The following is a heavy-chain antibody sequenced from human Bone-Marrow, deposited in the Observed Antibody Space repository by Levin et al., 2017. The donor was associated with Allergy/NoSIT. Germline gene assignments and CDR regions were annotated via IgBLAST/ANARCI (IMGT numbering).Heavy chain of an antibody. J-gene: IGHJ3*02. CDR1: GFTFSTYW. Sequence: GGSLRLSCEASGFTFSTYWMHWVRQVPGQGLVWVSGINKDGSETTYAESLKGRLTISRDNAENTLYLQMSGLRADDTAIYFCTRELAGDDAFDIWGRGTLVTVSS. D-gene: IGHD6-19*01. V-gene: IGHV3-74*01. CDR2: INKDGSET. CDR3: TRELAGDDAFDI.